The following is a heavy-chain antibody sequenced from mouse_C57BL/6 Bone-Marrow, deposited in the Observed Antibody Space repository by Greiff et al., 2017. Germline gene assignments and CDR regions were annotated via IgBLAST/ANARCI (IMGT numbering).Heavy chain of an antibody. D-gene: IGHD1-1*01. CDR1: GYTFTSYG. J-gene: IGHJ2*01. CDR2: IYPRSGNT. V-gene: IGHV1-81*01. CDR3: APWGSDY. Sequence: VQLQQSGAELARPGASVKLSCTASGYTFTSYGISWVKQRTGQGLEWIGEIYPRSGNTYYNEKFKGKATLTADKSSSTAYMGLRSLTSEDSAVYFCAPWGSDYWGQGTTLTVSS.